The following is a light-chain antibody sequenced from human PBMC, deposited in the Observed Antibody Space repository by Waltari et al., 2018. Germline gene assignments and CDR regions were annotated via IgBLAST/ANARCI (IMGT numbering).Light chain of an antibody. V-gene: IGKV3-11*01. J-gene: IGKJ4*01. CDR3: QQRSNWPT. Sequence: EIVLTQSPATMSLSPGERATLSCRASQGVSSYLARYQHKPGQAPRLLNYDASNRATGIPARFSGSESETDFSLTISSLEPEDFAVYYCQQRSNWPTFGGGTKVEIK. CDR1: QGVSSY. CDR2: DAS.